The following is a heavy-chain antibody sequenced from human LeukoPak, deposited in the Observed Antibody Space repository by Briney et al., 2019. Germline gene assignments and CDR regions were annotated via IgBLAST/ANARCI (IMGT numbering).Heavy chain of an antibody. D-gene: IGHD3-3*01. CDR2: IYTSGST. CDR1: GGSISSYY. J-gene: IGHJ5*02. V-gene: IGHV4-4*07. Sequence: SETLSLTCTVSGGSISSYYWSWIRQPAGKGLEWIGRIYTSGSTNYNPSLKSRVTMSVDTSKNQFSLKLSSVTAADTAVYYCARDHPGITIFGVVSWFDPWGQGTLVTVSS. CDR3: ARDHPGITIFGVVSWFDP.